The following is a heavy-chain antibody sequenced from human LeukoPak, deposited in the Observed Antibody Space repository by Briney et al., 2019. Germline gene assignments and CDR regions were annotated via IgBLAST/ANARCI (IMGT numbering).Heavy chain of an antibody. D-gene: IGHD3-3*01. J-gene: IGHJ4*02. Sequence: ASVKVSCKASGYTFTGYYMHWVRQAPGQGLGWMGWINPNSGGTNYAQKFQGRVTMTRDTSISTAYMELSRLRSDDTAVYYCAREATIFGVVTFDYWGQGTLVTVSS. CDR1: GYTFTGYY. CDR3: AREATIFGVVTFDY. V-gene: IGHV1-2*02. CDR2: INPNSGGT.